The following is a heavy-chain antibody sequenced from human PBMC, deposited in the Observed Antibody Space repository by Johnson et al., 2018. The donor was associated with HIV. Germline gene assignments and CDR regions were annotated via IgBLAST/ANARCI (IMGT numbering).Heavy chain of an antibody. CDR2: MSYDGRNK. Sequence: QVQLVESGGGVVQPGRSLRLSCVASGFTLSTYGMHWVRQAPGKGLEWVAVMSYDGRNKYYADSVKGRFTISRDNSKNTLYLQMNSLRAEDTAVDYCARDGGVAAAVGVVAFDIWGQGTLVTVSS. V-gene: IGHV3-30*03. CDR1: GFTLSTYG. CDR3: ARDGGVAAAVGVVAFDI. J-gene: IGHJ3*02. D-gene: IGHD6-13*01.